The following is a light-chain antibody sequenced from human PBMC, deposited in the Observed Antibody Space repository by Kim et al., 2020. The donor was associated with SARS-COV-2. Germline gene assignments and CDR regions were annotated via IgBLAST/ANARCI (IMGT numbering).Light chain of an antibody. CDR1: SLRSYY. Sequence: SSELTQDPAVSVALGQTVRITCQGDSLRSYYASWYQQKPGQAPIVVIYGKDNRPSGIPDRFSGSSSGNTASLTITGTQADDEADYYCNSRDSSGNHVLFG. CDR2: GKD. J-gene: IGLJ2*01. V-gene: IGLV3-19*01. CDR3: NSRDSSGNHVL.